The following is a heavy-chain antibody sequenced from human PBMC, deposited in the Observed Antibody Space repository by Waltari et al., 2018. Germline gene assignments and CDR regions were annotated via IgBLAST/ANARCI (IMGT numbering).Heavy chain of an antibody. V-gene: IGHV1-3*01. CDR1: GYTFTSYA. D-gene: IGHD1-7*01. J-gene: IGHJ4*02. Sequence: QVQLVQSGAEVKKPGASVKVSCKASGYTFTSYAMHWVRQAPGQRLEWMGWINAGNGNTKYSQKFQGRVTITRDTSASTAYMELSSLRSEDTAVYYCARVDITGTTFDYWGQGTLVTVSS. CDR2: INAGNGNT. CDR3: ARVDITGTTFDY.